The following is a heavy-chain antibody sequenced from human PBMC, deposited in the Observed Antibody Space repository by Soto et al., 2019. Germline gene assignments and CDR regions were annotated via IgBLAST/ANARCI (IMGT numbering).Heavy chain of an antibody. CDR1: GGSISSGGYY. CDR3: ARDRWVDSSWPSYYYYGMDV. J-gene: IGHJ6*02. Sequence: PSETLSLTCTVSGGSISSGGYYWSWIRQHPGKGLEWIGYIYYSGSTYYNPSLKSRVTISVDTSKNQFSLKLSSVTAADTAVYYCARDRWVDSSWPSYYYYGMDVWGQGTTVTVSS. CDR2: IYYSGST. V-gene: IGHV4-31*03. D-gene: IGHD6-13*01.